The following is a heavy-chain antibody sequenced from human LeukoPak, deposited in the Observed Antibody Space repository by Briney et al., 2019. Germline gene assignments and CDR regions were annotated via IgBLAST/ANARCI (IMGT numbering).Heavy chain of an antibody. D-gene: IGHD2-15*01. CDR3: ARGLRYCSGGSCYSWTFDY. J-gene: IGHJ4*02. CDR1: GSTFSSYA. V-gene: IGHV3-30*04. CDR2: ISYDGSNK. Sequence: GGSLRLSCAASGSTFSSYAMHWVRQAPGKGLEWVAVISYDGSNKYYADSVKGRFTISRDNSKNTPYLQMNSLRAEDTAVYYCARGLRYCSGGSCYSWTFDYWGQGTLVTVSS.